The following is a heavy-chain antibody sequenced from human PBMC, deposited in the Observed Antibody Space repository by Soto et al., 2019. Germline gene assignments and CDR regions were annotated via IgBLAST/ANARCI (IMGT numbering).Heavy chain of an antibody. Sequence: SETLSLTCTVSGGSISSYYWSWIRQPPGKGLEWIGYIYYSGSTNYNPSLKSRVTISVDTSKNQFSLKLSSVTAADTAVYYCARVAPPYYYGSGYYYYMDVWGKGTTVTVSS. J-gene: IGHJ6*03. V-gene: IGHV4-59*01. CDR1: GGSISSYY. D-gene: IGHD3-10*01. CDR2: IYYSGST. CDR3: ARVAPPYYYGSGYYYYMDV.